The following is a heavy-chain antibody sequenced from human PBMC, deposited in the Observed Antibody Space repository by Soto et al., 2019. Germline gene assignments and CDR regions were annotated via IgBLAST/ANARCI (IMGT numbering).Heavy chain of an antibody. CDR1: GFTFSSYA. CDR3: ARDVVAATWGIYYYYGMDV. J-gene: IGHJ6*02. D-gene: IGHD2-15*01. CDR2: ISYDGSNK. Sequence: QVQLVESGGGVVQPGRSLRLSCAASGFTFSSYAMHWVRQAPGKGLEWVAVISYDGSNKYYADSVKGRFTISRDNSKNTLYLQMNSRRAEDTAVYYCARDVVAATWGIYYYYGMDVWGQGTTVTVSS. V-gene: IGHV3-30-3*01.